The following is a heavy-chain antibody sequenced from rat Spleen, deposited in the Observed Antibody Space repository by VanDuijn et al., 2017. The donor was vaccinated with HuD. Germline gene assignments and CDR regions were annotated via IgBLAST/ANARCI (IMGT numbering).Heavy chain of an antibody. J-gene: IGHJ2*01. D-gene: IGHD1-1*01. CDR2: ITNPGDST. V-gene: IGHV5-31*01. CDR1: GITFTNYW. Sequence: EVQLVESGGGLVQPGGSLKLSCVASGITFTNYWMTWIRQAPGKGLEWIASITNPGDSTYYLDSVKGRFTISRDNAKSTLYLKVNSLRSEDTATYYCARENYYSGDYWGQGVMVTVSS. CDR3: ARENYYSGDY.